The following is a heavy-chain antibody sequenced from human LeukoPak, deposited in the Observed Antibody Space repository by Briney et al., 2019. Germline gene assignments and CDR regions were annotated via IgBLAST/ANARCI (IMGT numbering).Heavy chain of an antibody. CDR2: IHPEGNEK. V-gene: IGHV3-7*04. CDR1: GFSFTNFW. CDR3: ARGDAFSGDH. Sequence: GGSLRLSCAVSGFSFTNFWMSWVRQAPGGGLEWVANIHPEGNEKYHVESVKGRFTISRDNTKNLLFLQMNGLRVEDTAVYYCARGDAFSGDHWGQGTLVTVSS. J-gene: IGHJ4*02.